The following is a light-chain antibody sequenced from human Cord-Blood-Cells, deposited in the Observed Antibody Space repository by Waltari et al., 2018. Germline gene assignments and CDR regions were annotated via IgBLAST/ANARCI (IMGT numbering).Light chain of an antibody. J-gene: IGKJ1*01. CDR2: AAS. V-gene: IGKV1-9*01. Sequence: DIQLTQAPSFLSASVGDRVTITCRASQGISSYLAWYQQKPGIAPKLLIYAASTLQSGVPSMFSGSGSGTEFTLTISSLQPDDVATYFCQQLNRYPQTFGHGTRVEIK. CDR3: QQLNRYPQT. CDR1: QGISSY.